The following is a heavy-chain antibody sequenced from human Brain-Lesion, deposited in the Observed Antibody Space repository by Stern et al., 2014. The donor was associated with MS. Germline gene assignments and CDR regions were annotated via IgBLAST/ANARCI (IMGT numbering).Heavy chain of an antibody. Sequence: EVQLVESGGGLVQPGGSLRLSCAASGVTFSSSWMSWVRQAPGKGLEWVANINKDGSEKSYLVSVKGRFIISRDNAKNSLYLQMHSLRAEDTAVYYCARRQGGYFDTTGHDYWGQGTLVTVSS. V-gene: IGHV3-7*01. CDR2: INKDGSEK. D-gene: IGHD3-22*01. CDR3: ARRQGGYFDTTGHDY. J-gene: IGHJ4*02. CDR1: GVTFSSSW.